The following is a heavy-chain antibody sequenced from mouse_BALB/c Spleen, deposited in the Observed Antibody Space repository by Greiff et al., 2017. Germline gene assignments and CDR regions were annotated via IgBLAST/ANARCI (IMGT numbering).Heavy chain of an antibody. V-gene: IGHV5-6-4*01. J-gene: IGHJ3*01. Sequence: EVMLVESGEGLVKPGGSLKLSCAASGFTFSSYTMSWVRQTPEKRLEWVATISSGGSYTYYPDSVKGRFTISRDNAKNTLYLQMSSLKSEDTAMYYCTREGYGNFAYWGQGTLVTVSA. CDR1: GFTFSSYT. CDR2: ISSGGSYT. CDR3: TREGYGNFAY. D-gene: IGHD2-10*02.